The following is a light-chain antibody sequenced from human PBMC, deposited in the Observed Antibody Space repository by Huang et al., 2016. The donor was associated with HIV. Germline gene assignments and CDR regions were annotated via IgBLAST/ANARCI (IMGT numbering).Light chain of an antibody. CDR2: WAS. V-gene: IGKV4-1*01. Sequence: DIVMTQSPDSLAVSLGERASINCKSSQSILYSSNNKNYLAWYQQKPGQPPKLLIYWASTRESGVPDRFSGSGYGTDFTLTISGLQAEDVAVYYCQQYYDTPRTFGQGTKVEIK. CDR3: QQYYDTPRT. CDR1: QSILYSSNNKNY. J-gene: IGKJ1*01.